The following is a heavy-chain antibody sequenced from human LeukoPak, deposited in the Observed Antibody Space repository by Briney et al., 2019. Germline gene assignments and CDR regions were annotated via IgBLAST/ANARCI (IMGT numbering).Heavy chain of an antibody. CDR1: GFALSSHW. J-gene: IGHJ6*02. CDR3: ARNNGMDV. CDR2: VNRDGSET. Sequence: GGSLRLSCAASGFALSSHWMTWVRQVPGRGPEWVANVNRDGSETYYLDSVKGRITISKDNAKNSLYLQMNSLRAEDTALYHCARNNGMDVWGQGTTVIVSS. V-gene: IGHV3-7*03.